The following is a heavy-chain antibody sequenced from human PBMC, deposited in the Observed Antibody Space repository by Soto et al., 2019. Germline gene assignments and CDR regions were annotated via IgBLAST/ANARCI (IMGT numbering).Heavy chain of an antibody. D-gene: IGHD1-26*01. CDR3: ARDGVGGTAYFGYFDY. CDR1: AFFFPRYG. Sequence: XXSLRLYCAASAFFFPRYGMDWVHQSPGKGLEWVAVVRHDGSDIHYADSVKGRFIISRDNSKNTLYLQMNSLRAEHTAVYYCARDGVGGTAYFGYFDYWGQGTLVTVSS. CDR2: VRHDGSDI. V-gene: IGHV3-33*01. J-gene: IGHJ4*02.